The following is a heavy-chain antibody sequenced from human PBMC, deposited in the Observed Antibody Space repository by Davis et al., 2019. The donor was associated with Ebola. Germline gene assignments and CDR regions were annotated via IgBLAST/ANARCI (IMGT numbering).Heavy chain of an antibody. Sequence: PGPSLRLSCVASGFTFSRSWMNWVRQAPGQGLEWVASIKEDGSEKYHVHSVEGRFTISRDNAKNSLYLQMNSLRAEDTAVYYCANLEWVNPDYWGQGVLVTVSS. V-gene: IGHV3-7*01. J-gene: IGHJ4*02. CDR2: IKEDGSEK. D-gene: IGHD3-3*01. CDR3: ANLEWVNPDY. CDR1: GFTFSRSW.